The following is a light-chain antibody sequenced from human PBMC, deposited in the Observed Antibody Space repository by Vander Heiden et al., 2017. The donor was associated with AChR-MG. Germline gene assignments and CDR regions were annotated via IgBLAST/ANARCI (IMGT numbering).Light chain of an antibody. J-gene: IGKJ1*01. CDR1: QSLSGNY. V-gene: IGKV3-20*01. CDR3: HQDDGSPET. Sequence: EIVLTQSPGTLSLSPGERATLSCRASQSLSGNYFAWYQQRPGQAPRLLIHGSSTRAAAISDRFSGSGSGTDFTLTISRVEPEDSAVYYCHQDDGSPETFGQRTRVEIK. CDR2: GSS.